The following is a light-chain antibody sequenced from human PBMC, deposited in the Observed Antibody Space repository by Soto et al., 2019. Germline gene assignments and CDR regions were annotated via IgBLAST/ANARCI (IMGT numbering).Light chain of an antibody. CDR3: QHCQPYGDSPPLT. Sequence: EIVLTQSPGTVSLSPVGIATRSCMASQSVSNNYLAWYQQKPGQAPRLLIYGASNRATGIPDRFSGSGSGTDFTLTISRLEPEDFAVYYCQHCQPYGDSPPLTFGGGTKVDIK. J-gene: IGKJ4*01. CDR2: GAS. V-gene: IGKV3-20*01. CDR1: QSVSNNY.